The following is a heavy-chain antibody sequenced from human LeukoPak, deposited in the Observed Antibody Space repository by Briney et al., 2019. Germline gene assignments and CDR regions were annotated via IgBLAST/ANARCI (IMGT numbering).Heavy chain of an antibody. D-gene: IGHD5-18*01. V-gene: IGHV3-7*01. Sequence: GESLKISCAASGFTFSSYWMSWVRQAPGKGLEWAANIKQDGSEKYYVDSVKGRFTISRDNAKNSLYLQMNSLRAEDTAVYYCARVRTAMGNDYWGQGTLVTVSS. J-gene: IGHJ4*02. CDR1: GFTFSSYW. CDR3: ARVRTAMGNDY. CDR2: IKQDGSEK.